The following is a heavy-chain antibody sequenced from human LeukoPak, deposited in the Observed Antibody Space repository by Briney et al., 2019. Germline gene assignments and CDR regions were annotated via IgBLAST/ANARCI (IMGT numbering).Heavy chain of an antibody. V-gene: IGHV1-18*01. CDR2: ISGYNGDT. D-gene: IGHD3-10*01. CDR1: GYTFTYYG. CDR3: ARPNYPGGSGSYGGTNWFDP. Sequence: ASVEVSCKASGYTFTYYGISWVRQAPGQGLEWMGWISGYNGDTNYAQSLQGRVTMTTDTSTSTAYMELRNLRSDDTAIYYCARPNYPGGSGSYGGTNWFDPWGQGTLVTVSS. J-gene: IGHJ5*02.